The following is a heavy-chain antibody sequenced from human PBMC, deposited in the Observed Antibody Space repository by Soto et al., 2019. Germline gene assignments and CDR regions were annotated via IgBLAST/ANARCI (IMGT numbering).Heavy chain of an antibody. J-gene: IGHJ5*02. CDR1: GYTFTSYG. V-gene: IGHV1-18*04. Sequence: ASVKVSCKASGYTFTSYGISWVRQAPGQGLEWMGWISAYNGNTNYAQKLQGRVTMTTDTSTSTAYMELRRLRSDDTAVYYCARDAVVVVAATPVHNWFDPWGQGTLVTVSS. CDR2: ISAYNGNT. CDR3: ARDAVVVVAATPVHNWFDP. D-gene: IGHD2-15*01.